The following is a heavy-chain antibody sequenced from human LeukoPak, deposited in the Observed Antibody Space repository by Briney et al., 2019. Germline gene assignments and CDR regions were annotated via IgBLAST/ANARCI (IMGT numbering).Heavy chain of an antibody. CDR1: GGSIGSYY. CDR2: IYYSGST. CDR3: ARARSSYSSGWSAFDI. Sequence: PSETLSLTCTVSGGSIGSYYWSWIRQPPGKGLEWIGYIYYSGSTNYNPSLKSRVTISVDTSKDQFSLKLSSVTAADTAVYYCARARSSYSSGWSAFDIWGQGTMVTVSS. V-gene: IGHV4-59*01. D-gene: IGHD6-19*01. J-gene: IGHJ3*02.